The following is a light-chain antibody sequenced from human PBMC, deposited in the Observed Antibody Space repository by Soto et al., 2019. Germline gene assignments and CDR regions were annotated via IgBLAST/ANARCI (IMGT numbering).Light chain of an antibody. J-gene: IGKJ1*01. Sequence: DIQMTQSPSTLSASVEDRVTITCRARQSISSWLAWYQQKPGKAPKLLIYKASSLESGVPSRFSGSGSGTEFTLTISSLQPDDFATYYCQQYNSYSWTFGQGTKVDIK. CDR1: QSISSW. CDR2: KAS. CDR3: QQYNSYSWT. V-gene: IGKV1-5*03.